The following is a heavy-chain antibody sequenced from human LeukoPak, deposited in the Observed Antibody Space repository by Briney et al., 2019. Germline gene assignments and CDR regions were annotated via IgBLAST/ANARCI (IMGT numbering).Heavy chain of an antibody. CDR1: GYTFTSYG. CDR2: ISAYNGNT. D-gene: IGHD6-13*01. Sequence: ASVKVSCKASGYTFTSYGISWVRQAPGQGLEWMGWISAYNGNTNYAQKLQGRVTMTTDTSTSTAYMELRSLRSDDTAVCYCARLSRVAAAGTGFDYWGQGTLVTVSS. CDR3: ARLSRVAAAGTGFDY. J-gene: IGHJ4*02. V-gene: IGHV1-18*01.